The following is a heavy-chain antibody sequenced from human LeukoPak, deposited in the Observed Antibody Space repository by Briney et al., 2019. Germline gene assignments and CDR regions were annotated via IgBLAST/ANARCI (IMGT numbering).Heavy chain of an antibody. CDR2: ISGSGGST. D-gene: IGHD1-7*01. CDR3: AKDWNYVWFDP. V-gene: IGHV3-23*01. Sequence: GGSLRLSCAASGYTFSSYAMSWVRQAPGKGLEWVSGISGSGGSTYYADSVKGRFTISRDNSKNTLYLQVNSLRAEDTAVYYCAKDWNYVWFDPWGQGTLVTVSS. J-gene: IGHJ5*02. CDR1: GYTFSSYA.